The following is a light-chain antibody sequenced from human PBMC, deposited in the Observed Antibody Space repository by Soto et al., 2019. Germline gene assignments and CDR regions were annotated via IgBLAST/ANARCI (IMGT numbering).Light chain of an antibody. J-gene: IGKJ4*01. CDR1: QDINSY. CDR2: TAS. CDR3: QHRHSYPVT. V-gene: IGKV1-9*01. Sequence: DIQLTQSPSFLSASVGDRVTITCRASQDINSYLAWYQQKAGKAPKLLIYTASTLQSGVPSRFSGSGSGTEFTLTISSLQPEDVATYYCQHRHSYPVTFGGGTKVDIK.